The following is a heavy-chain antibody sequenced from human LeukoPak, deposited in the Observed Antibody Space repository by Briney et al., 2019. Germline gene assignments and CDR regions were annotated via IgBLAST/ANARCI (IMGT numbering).Heavy chain of an antibody. CDR1: GYTFTGYY. D-gene: IGHD4-17*01. Sequence: ASVKVSCKASGYTFTGYYMHWVRQAPGQGLEWMGWINPNSGGTNYAQKFQGRVTMTRNTSISTAYMELSSLRSEDTAVYYCARATVTLDYWGQGTLVTVSS. V-gene: IGHV1-2*02. CDR2: INPNSGGT. J-gene: IGHJ4*02. CDR3: ARATVTLDY.